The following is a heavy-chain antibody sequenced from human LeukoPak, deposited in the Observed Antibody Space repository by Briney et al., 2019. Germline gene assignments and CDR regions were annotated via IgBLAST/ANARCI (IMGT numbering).Heavy chain of an antibody. D-gene: IGHD5/OR15-5a*01. CDR3: AKDASVLLSSGVLVPLDC. Sequence: GGTLSPSRAPSGFTPCRNAMKWVRRAPREGLERVAAICGNGLGTSYAAPAKGRFTISRDNSRNTLSLRMDSLRIEERPFFYLAKDASVLLSSGVLVPLDCCGQDTLLAVSS. CDR2: ICGNGLGT. CDR1: GFTPCRNA. V-gene: IGHV3-23*01. J-gene: IGHJ1*01.